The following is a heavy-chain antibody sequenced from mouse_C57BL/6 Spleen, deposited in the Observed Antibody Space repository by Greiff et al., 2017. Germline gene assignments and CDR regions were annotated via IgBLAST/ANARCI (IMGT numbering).Heavy chain of an antibody. CDR3: ARNKDDYGHWYFDV. V-gene: IGHV2-9-1*01. Sequence: QVQLKESGPGLVAPSQSLSITCTVSGFSLTSYAISWVRQPPGKGLEWLGVIWTGGGTNYNSALKSRLSISKDNSKSQVFLKMNSLQTDDPARYYCARNKDDYGHWYFDVWGTGTTVTVSS. CDR2: IWTGGGT. J-gene: IGHJ1*03. CDR1: GFSLTSYA. D-gene: IGHD2-4*01.